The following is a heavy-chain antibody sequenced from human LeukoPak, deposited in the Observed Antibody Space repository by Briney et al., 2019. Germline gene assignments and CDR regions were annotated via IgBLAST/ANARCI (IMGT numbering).Heavy chain of an antibody. V-gene: IGHV3-23*01. D-gene: IGHD3-10*01. J-gene: IGHJ3*02. CDR1: GFTFGNYA. CDR3: AKNTPMVRGVIGAFDI. Sequence: PGGSLRLSCAASGFTFGNYAMNWVRQAPGKGLEWVSGISGSGVSAFNADSVKGRFTISRDNSRNTLWLQMNSLRAEDTAVYYCAKNTPMVRGVIGAFDIWGQGTMVTVSS. CDR2: ISGSGVSA.